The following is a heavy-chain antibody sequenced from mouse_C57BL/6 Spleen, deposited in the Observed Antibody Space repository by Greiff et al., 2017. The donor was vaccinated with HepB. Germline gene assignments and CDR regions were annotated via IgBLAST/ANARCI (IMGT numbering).Heavy chain of an antibody. CDR2: ISSGSSTI. CDR3: ARKAAQVPYYFDY. J-gene: IGHJ2*01. D-gene: IGHD3-2*02. Sequence: EVKLQESGGGLVKPGGSLKLSCAASGFTFSDYGMHWVRQAPEKGLEWVAYISSGSSTIYYADTVKGRFTISRDNAKNTLFLQMTSLRSEDTAMYYCARKAAQVPYYFDYWGQGTTLTVSS. CDR1: GFTFSDYG. V-gene: IGHV5-17*01.